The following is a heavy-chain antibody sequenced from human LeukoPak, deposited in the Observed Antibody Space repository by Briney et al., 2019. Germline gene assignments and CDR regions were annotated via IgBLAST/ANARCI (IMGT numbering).Heavy chain of an antibody. Sequence: ASVKVSCKASGYTFTGYYMHWVRQAPGQRLEWMGWINPNSGGTNYAQKFQGRVTMTRDTSITTAYMELSRLRSDDTAVYYCARPAGGTTIQIAYWGQGTLVTVSS. CDR2: INPNSGGT. CDR3: ARPAGGTTIQIAY. V-gene: IGHV1-2*02. D-gene: IGHD5-12*01. J-gene: IGHJ4*02. CDR1: GYTFTGYY.